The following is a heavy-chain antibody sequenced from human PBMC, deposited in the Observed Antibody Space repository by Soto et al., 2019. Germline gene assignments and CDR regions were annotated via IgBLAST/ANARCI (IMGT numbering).Heavy chain of an antibody. Sequence: QVQLQESGPGLVKPSQTLSLTCTVSGGSISSGGYYWSWIRQHPRKGLEWIGYIYYSGSTYYNPSLKSRVTISVDTSKNQFSLKLSSVTAADTAVYYCAREVVYDSSGYYVDYWGQGTLVTVSS. CDR2: IYYSGST. CDR1: GGSISSGGYY. J-gene: IGHJ4*02. D-gene: IGHD3-22*01. V-gene: IGHV4-31*03. CDR3: AREVVYDSSGYYVDY.